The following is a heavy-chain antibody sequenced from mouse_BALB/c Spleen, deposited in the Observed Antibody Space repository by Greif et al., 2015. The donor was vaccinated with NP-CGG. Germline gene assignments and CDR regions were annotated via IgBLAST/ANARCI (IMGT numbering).Heavy chain of an antibody. V-gene: IGHV5-6-4*01. CDR3: ARDPLGQNYFDY. D-gene: IGHD3-3*01. CDR2: ISSGGSYT. Sequence: EVMLVESGGGLVKPGGSLKLSCAASGFTFSSYTMSWVRQTPEKRLEWVATISSGGSYTYYPDSVKGRFTISRDNAKNTLYLQMSSLKSEDTAMYYCARDPLGQNYFDYWGQGTTLTVSS. J-gene: IGHJ2*01. CDR1: GFTFSSYT.